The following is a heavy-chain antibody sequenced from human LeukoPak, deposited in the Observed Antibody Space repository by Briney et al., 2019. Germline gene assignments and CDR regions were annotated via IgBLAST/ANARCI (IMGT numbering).Heavy chain of an antibody. V-gene: IGHV3-33*01. CDR3: ARGSSGWSNIDY. CDR1: GFTFSSYG. D-gene: IGHD6-19*01. J-gene: IGHJ4*02. CDR2: IWYDGSNK. Sequence: GGSLRLSCAASGFTFSSYGMHWVRQAPGKGLEWVAVIWYDGSNKYYADSVKGRFTISRDNSKNTLYLQMNSLRAEDTAVYYCARGSSGWSNIDYWGQGTLVTVSS.